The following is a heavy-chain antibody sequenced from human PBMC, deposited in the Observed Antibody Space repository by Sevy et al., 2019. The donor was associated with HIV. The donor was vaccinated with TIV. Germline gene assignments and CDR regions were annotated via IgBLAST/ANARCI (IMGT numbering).Heavy chain of an antibody. CDR2: ISGSGGST. D-gene: IGHD6-19*01. J-gene: IGHJ4*02. Sequence: GGSLRLSCAASGFTFRSYAMSWVRQAPGKGLEWVSAISGSGGSTYYADSVKGRFTISRDNSKNTLYLQMNSLRAEDTAVYYCAKASSGAGSYFDYWGQGTLVTVSS. CDR3: AKASSGAGSYFDY. V-gene: IGHV3-23*01. CDR1: GFTFRSYA.